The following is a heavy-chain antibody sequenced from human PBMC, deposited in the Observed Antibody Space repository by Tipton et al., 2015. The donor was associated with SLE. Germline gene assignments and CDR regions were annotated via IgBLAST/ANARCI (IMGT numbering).Heavy chain of an antibody. CDR3: ARLNFLSMTARFSFDY. CDR2: INHSGST. D-gene: IGHD3-22*01. J-gene: IGHJ4*02. Sequence: TLSLTCAVYGGSFSGYYWSWIRQPPGKGLEWIGEINHSGSTNYNPSLKSRVTISVDTSKNQFSLKLSSVTAADTAVYYCARLNFLSMTARFSFDYWGQGSLVTVSS. V-gene: IGHV4-34*01. CDR1: GGSFSGYY.